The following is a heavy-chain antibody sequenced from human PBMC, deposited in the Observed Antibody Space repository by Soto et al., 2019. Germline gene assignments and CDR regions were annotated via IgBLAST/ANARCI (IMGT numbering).Heavy chain of an antibody. V-gene: IGHV4-28*01. Sequence: SETLSLTCAVSGYSISSSNWWGWIRQPPGKGLEWIWYIYYSGSTYYNPSLKSRVTMSVDTSKNQFSLKLSSVTAVDTAVYYCARNRGRDYYYGMDVWGQGTTFTVSS. CDR3: ARNRGRDYYYGMDV. J-gene: IGHJ6*02. CDR1: GYSISSSNW. CDR2: IYYSGST.